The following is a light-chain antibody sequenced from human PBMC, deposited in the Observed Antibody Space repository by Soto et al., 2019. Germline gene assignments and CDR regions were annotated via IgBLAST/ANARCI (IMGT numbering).Light chain of an antibody. J-gene: IGKJ4*01. V-gene: IGKV1-12*01. Sequence: DIQMTQSPSSVSASVVDRVTITCRASQDINSWLTWYQQKPGKAPKVLIYIASRLQPGVPSRFSGRGSGTDFSLTISNLQPEDLATYFCQQSKSFPLTFGGGTKVEIK. CDR1: QDINSW. CDR2: IAS. CDR3: QQSKSFPLT.